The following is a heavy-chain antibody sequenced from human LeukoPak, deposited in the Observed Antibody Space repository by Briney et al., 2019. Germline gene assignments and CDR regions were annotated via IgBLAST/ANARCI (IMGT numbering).Heavy chain of an antibody. V-gene: IGHV3-23*01. CDR1: GISLSNYA. J-gene: IGHJ4*02. CDR3: AKRGVVIRGLLVIGYHQEAYHYDF. D-gene: IGHD3-10*01. Sequence: HTGGSLRLSCVVSGISLSNYAMTWVRQAPGKGLEWVSYISERGGTTTYADSVKGRFTISRDTSLNTLYLQMNNLRPEDTAVYFCAKRGVVIRGLLVIGYHQEAYHYDFWGQGVLDTVSS. CDR2: ISERGGTT.